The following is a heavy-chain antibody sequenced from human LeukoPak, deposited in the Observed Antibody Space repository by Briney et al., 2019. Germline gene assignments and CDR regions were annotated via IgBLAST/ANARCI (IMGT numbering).Heavy chain of an antibody. V-gene: IGHV4-30-2*01. CDR3: ARGVIGRVVVVPAATVLFDY. J-gene: IGHJ4*02. D-gene: IGHD2-2*01. CDR1: GGSISSGGYS. Sequence: SETLSLTCAASGGSISSGGYSWSWIRQPPGKGLEWIGYIYHSGSTYYNPSLKSRVTISVDRSKNQFSLKLSSVTAADTAVYYCARGVIGRVVVVPAATVLFDYWGQGTLVTVSS. CDR2: IYHSGST.